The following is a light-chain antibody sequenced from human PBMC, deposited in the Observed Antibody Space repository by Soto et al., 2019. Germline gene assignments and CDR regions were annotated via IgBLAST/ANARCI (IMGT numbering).Light chain of an antibody. CDR1: QSVSSSY. J-gene: IGKJ1*01. CDR3: QQYGSSPGT. Sequence: EIVLTQSPGTLSLSPGERATLSCRASQSVSSSYLAWYQQKPGQAPRLLIYGASSRATGIPDRFSGSGSGTDFTLTISGLEPEDFEVYYCQQYGSSPGTFGQGAKVDIK. V-gene: IGKV3-20*01. CDR2: GAS.